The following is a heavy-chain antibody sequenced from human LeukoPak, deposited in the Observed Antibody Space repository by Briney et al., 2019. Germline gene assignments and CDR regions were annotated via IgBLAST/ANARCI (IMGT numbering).Heavy chain of an antibody. V-gene: IGHV1-46*01. CDR3: ARAPYNWNYREASYYYYYMDV. CDR2: INPSGGST. CDR1: GYTFSGYY. Sequence: ASVKVSCKASGYTFSGYYMHWVRQAPGQGLEWMGIINPSGGSTSYAQKFQGRVTMTRDMSTSTVYMELSSLRSEDTAVYYCARAPYNWNYREASYYYYYMDVWGKGTTVTVSS. J-gene: IGHJ6*03. D-gene: IGHD1-7*01.